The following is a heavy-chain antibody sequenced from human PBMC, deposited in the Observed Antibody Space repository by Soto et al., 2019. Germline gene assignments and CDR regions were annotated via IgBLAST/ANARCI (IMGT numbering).Heavy chain of an antibody. J-gene: IGHJ4*02. D-gene: IGHD6-19*01. V-gene: IGHV3-30*03. CDR3: ALQWLVLLDY. CDR2: ISYDGSNK. CDR1: GFTFSSYG. Sequence: QVQLVESGGGVVQPGRSLRLSCAASGFTFSSYGMHWVRQAPGKGLEWVAVISYDGSNKYYADSVRGRFTISRDNSKNTLYLQMNSLRPEDTAVYYCALQWLVLLDYWGQGTLVTVSS.